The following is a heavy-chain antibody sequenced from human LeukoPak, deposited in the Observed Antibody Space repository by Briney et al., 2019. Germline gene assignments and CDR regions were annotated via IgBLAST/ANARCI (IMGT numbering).Heavy chain of an antibody. CDR1: GGSFSGYL. J-gene: IGHJ5*02. Sequence: KPSETLSLTCDVPGGSFSGYLWSWIRQSPGKGLEWIGEVNYRGSPNYNPSLESRVTISVDTSKNQFSLKLSSVTAADTAVYYCARIHYDFWSGYYTNEGWFDPWGQGTLVTVSS. CDR2: VNYRGSP. D-gene: IGHD3-3*01. CDR3: ARIHYDFWSGYYTNEGWFDP. V-gene: IGHV4-34*01.